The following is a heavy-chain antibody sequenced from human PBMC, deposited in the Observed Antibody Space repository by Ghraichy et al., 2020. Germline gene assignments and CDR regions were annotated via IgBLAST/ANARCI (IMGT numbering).Heavy chain of an antibody. Sequence: ASVKVSCKASGYTFTSYGISWVRQAPGQGLEWMGWISAYNGNTNYAQKLQGRVTMTTDTSTSTAYMELRSLRSDDTAVYYCAREVYSSGWYAEYFQHWGQGTLVTVSS. CDR1: GYTFTSYG. CDR3: AREVYSSGWYAEYFQH. V-gene: IGHV1-18*01. CDR2: ISAYNGNT. D-gene: IGHD6-19*01. J-gene: IGHJ1*01.